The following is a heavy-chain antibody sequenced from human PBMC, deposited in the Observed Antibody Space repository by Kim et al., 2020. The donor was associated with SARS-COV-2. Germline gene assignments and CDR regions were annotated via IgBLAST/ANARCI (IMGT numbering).Heavy chain of an antibody. J-gene: IGHJ4*02. Sequence: GGSLRLSCAASGFTFSSYWMHWVRQAPGNWLVWVSRINSDGSSTSYADSVKGRFTISRDNAKNTLYLQMNSLRAEDTAVYYCASGSAVYGSGNFDYWGQGTLVTVSS. CDR1: GFTFSSYW. CDR3: ASGSAVYGSGNFDY. D-gene: IGHD3-10*01. V-gene: IGHV3-74*01. CDR2: INSDGSST.